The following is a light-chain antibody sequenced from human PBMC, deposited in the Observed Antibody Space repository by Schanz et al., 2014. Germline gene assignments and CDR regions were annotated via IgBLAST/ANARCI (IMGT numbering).Light chain of an antibody. J-gene: IGLJ1*01. CDR2: EVN. CDR3: AAWDDSLNGYV. CDR1: SSDVGGYNY. V-gene: IGLV2-11*01. Sequence: QSALTQPRSVSGSPGQSVTISCTGTSSDVGGYNYVSWYQQHPGKAPKLMIYEVNKRPSGVPDRFSGSKSGTSASLAISGLQSEDEADFYCAAWDDSLNGYVFGTGTKLT.